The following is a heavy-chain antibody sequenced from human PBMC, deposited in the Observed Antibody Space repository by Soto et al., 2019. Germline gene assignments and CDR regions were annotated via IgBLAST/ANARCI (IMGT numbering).Heavy chain of an antibody. CDR2: ITPILGIA. J-gene: IGHJ6*03. D-gene: IGHD6-19*01. Sequence: QVQLVQSGAEVKKPGSSVKVSCKASGGTFSSYTISWVRQAPGQGLEWMGRITPILGIANYAQKFQGRVTITADKSTSTAYMELSSLRSEDTAVYYCASNTAVAVDYYYYYMDVWGKGTTVTVSS. CDR3: ASNTAVAVDYYYYYMDV. V-gene: IGHV1-69*02. CDR1: GGTFSSYT.